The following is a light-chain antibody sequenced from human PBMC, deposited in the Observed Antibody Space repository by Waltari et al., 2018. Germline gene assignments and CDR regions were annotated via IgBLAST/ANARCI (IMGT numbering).Light chain of an antibody. CDR1: DLEDKY. CDR3: LTWVSGTVV. Sequence: SYELTQTPSVSVSPGQTASISCFGDDLEDKYVSWYQQKLGQSPVLVIYRETSRPSGIPERFSASNAGDRASLTISGTQVVDEADYYCLTWVSGTVVFGGGTKLTVL. CDR2: RET. V-gene: IGLV3-1*01. J-gene: IGLJ2*01.